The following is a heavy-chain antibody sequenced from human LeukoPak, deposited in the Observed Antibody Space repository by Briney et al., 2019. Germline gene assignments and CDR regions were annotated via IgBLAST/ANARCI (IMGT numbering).Heavy chain of an antibody. D-gene: IGHD6-19*01. CDR1: GGSFSGYY. J-gene: IGHJ4*02. CDR2: INHSGST. Sequence: ASETLSLTCAVYGGSFSGYYWSWIRQPPGKGLEWIGEINHSGSTNYNPSLKSRVTISVDTSKNQFSLKLSSVTAADTAVYYCAGTYSSGWYGVYWGQGTLVTVSS. CDR3: AGTYSSGWYGVY. V-gene: IGHV4-34*01.